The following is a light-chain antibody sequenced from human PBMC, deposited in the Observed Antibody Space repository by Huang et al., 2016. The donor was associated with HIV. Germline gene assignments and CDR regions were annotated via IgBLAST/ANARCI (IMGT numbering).Light chain of an antibody. CDR1: HDIRNF. Sequence: DIQLTQSPVSLSVSVGDRVTISCQSSHDIRNFLNWYQQKPGKVPKLLIYEASYLQTGVPSRFSASGSGTDFTLTISSLHPEDLATYFCQQYESVPLTFGGGTKVQIK. CDR2: EAS. J-gene: IGKJ4*01. CDR3: QQYESVPLT. V-gene: IGKV1-33*01.